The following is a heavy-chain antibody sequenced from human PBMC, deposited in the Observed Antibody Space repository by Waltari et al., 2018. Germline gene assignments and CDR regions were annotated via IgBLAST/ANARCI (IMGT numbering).Heavy chain of an antibody. V-gene: IGHV3-53*02. D-gene: IGHD3-10*01. Sequence: EVQLVETGGGLIQPGGSLRLSCAASGFTVSSNYMSWVRQAPGKGLEWVSVIYSGGSTYYADSGKGRFTISRDKSKNPLYLQMNSLRAEDTAVYYCASLLPYAFDIWGQGTMVTVSS. J-gene: IGHJ3*02. CDR3: ASLLPYAFDI. CDR2: IYSGGST. CDR1: GFTVSSNY.